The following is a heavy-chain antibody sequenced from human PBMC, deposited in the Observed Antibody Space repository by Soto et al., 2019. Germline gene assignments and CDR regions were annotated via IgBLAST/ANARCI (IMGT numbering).Heavy chain of an antibody. CDR3: AREVVVAAWWFDP. Sequence: QVQLVESGGGVVQPGRSLRLSCAASGFTFSSYGMHWVRQAPGKGLEWVAVIWYDGSNKYYADSVKGRFTISRDNSKNTLYLQMNSLRAADTAVYYCAREVVVAAWWFDPWGQGTLVTVSS. D-gene: IGHD2-15*01. V-gene: IGHV3-33*01. CDR1: GFTFSSYG. CDR2: IWYDGSNK. J-gene: IGHJ5*02.